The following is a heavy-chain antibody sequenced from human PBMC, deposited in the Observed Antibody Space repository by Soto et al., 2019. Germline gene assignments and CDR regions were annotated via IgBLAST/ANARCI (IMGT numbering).Heavy chain of an antibody. CDR2: ISYDGSNK. V-gene: IGHV3-30-3*01. CDR1: GFTFSSYA. Sequence: GGSLRLSCAASGFTFSSYAMSWVRQAPGKGLEWVAVISYDGSNKYYADSVKGRFTISRDNSKNTLYLQMNSLRAEDTAVYYCARGLIGHGSDYYYGMDVWGQGTTVTVSS. CDR3: ARGLIGHGSDYYYGMDV. D-gene: IGHD3-16*01. J-gene: IGHJ6*02.